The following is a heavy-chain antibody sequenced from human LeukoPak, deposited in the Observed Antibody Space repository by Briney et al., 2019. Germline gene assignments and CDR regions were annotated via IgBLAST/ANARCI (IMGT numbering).Heavy chain of an antibody. Sequence: RTSETLSLTCTVSGGSINSYYWSWIRQPPGKGLEWIGYIYYSGSTNYNPSLKSRVTISVDTSKNQFSLKLSSVTAADTAVYYCATGIAAAVPDYWGQGTLVTVSS. J-gene: IGHJ4*02. D-gene: IGHD6-13*01. CDR1: GGSINSYY. CDR2: IYYSGST. CDR3: ATGIAAAVPDY. V-gene: IGHV4-59*01.